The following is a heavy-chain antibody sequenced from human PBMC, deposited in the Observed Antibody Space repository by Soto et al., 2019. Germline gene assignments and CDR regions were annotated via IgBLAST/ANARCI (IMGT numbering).Heavy chain of an antibody. CDR3: ARATGTIFGVVADAFDI. Sequence: QVQLQQWGAGLLKPSETLSLTCAVYGGSFSGYYWSWIRQPPGKGLEWIGEINHSGSTNYNPSLKSRGTISVDTSKNQFSLKLSSVTAADTAVYYCARATGTIFGVVADAFDIWGQGTMVTVSS. CDR1: GGSFSGYY. J-gene: IGHJ3*02. CDR2: INHSGST. D-gene: IGHD3-3*01. V-gene: IGHV4-34*01.